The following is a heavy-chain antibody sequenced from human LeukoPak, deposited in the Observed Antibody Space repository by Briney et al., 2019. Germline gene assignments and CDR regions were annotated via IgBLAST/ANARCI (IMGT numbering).Heavy chain of an antibody. J-gene: IGHJ4*02. CDR2: MRGSGDST. D-gene: IGHD2-2*02. V-gene: IGHV3-23*01. CDR1: GFTFRSFA. Sequence: GGSLRLSCAASGFTFRSFAMSWVRQAPGKGLEWVSTMRGSGDSTYYADSVKGRFTISRDNSKNTLYLEMSSLRAEDTAVYYCAKDRPLGYCSSTSCYTGGAFDYWGQGTLVTVSS. CDR3: AKDRPLGYCSSTSCYTGGAFDY.